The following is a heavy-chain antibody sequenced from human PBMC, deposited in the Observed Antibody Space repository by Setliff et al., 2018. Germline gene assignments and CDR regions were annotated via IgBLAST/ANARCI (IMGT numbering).Heavy chain of an antibody. Sequence: GASVKVSCKASGYGFTSYGISWVRQAPGQGLEWMGWISPYNGYTSYTQKLQDRVTMTTDISTSTAFMELRSLTSDDTAIYYCARDTYNPNWYGDHSFEYWGQGTLVNVSS. J-gene: IGHJ4*02. CDR2: ISPYNGYT. V-gene: IGHV1-18*01. D-gene: IGHD1-1*01. CDR1: GYGFTSYG. CDR3: ARDTYNPNWYGDHSFEY.